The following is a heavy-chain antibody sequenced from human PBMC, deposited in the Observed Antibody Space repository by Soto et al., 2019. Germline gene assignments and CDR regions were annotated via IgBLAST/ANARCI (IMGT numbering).Heavy chain of an antibody. CDR1: GGTFSSYA. J-gene: IGHJ6*02. Sequence: SVKVSCKASGGTFSSYAISWVRQAPGQGLEWMGGIIPIFGTANYAQKFQGRVTITADESTSTAYMELSSLRSEDTAVYYCARARATVVTPGSGYYYGMDVWGQGTTVTVSS. CDR3: ARARATVVTPGSGYYYGMDV. D-gene: IGHD4-17*01. V-gene: IGHV1-69*13. CDR2: IIPIFGTA.